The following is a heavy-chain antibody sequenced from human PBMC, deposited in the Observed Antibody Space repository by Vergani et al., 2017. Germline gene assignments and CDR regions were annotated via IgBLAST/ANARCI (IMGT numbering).Heavy chain of an antibody. D-gene: IGHD6-13*01. V-gene: IGHV4-59*01. CDR2: IYYSGST. J-gene: IGHJ3*02. CDR3: ARGGYIAVAARGAFDI. Sequence: QVQLQESGPGLVKPSETLSLTCTVSGGSISSYYWSWIRQPPGKGLEWIGSIYYSGSTNYNPSLESRVTISVDPSKNQFSLKLSSVTAADTAVYYCARGGYIAVAARGAFDIWGQGTMVTVSS. CDR1: GGSISSYY.